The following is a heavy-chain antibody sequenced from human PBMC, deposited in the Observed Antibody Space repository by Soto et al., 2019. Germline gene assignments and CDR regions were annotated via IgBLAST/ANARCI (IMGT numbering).Heavy chain of an antibody. V-gene: IGHV3-23*01. J-gene: IGHJ4*02. CDR3: AAAWGRRSLVY. CDR2: ISGSGGST. D-gene: IGHD3-3*01. Sequence: EVQLLESGGGLVQPGGSLRLSCAASGFTFSSYAMSWVRQAPGKGLEWVSAISGSGGSTYYADSVKGRFTISRDNSKNTLYLQMNSLRAEDTAVYSCAAAWGRRSLVYWGQGTLVTVSS. CDR1: GFTFSSYA.